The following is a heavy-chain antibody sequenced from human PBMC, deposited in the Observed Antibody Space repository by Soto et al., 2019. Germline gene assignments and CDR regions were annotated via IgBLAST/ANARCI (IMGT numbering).Heavy chain of an antibody. CDR1: GFTLTNYG. D-gene: IGHD6-13*01. CDR3: AKDFFQQQLRALDD. CDR2: MSYDGRNK. V-gene: IGHV3-30*18. J-gene: IGHJ4*02. Sequence: QVQLVESGGGVVQPGRSLRLSCAASGFTLTNYGMHWVRQAPGKGLEWVAVMSYDGRNKYYADSVKGRFTISSDYSKNTLFLQMSSLKPEDTAIYYCAKDFFQQQLRALDDWGQGTLGTVSS.